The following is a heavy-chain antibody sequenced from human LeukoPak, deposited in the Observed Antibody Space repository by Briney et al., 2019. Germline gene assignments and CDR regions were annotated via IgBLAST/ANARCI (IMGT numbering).Heavy chain of an antibody. CDR1: GFTFSNYG. CDR3: ARESVWYYYYYGMDV. J-gene: IGHJ6*02. Sequence: GGSLRLSCAASGFTFSNYGMHWVRQAPGKGLEWVAVISYDGSNKYYADSVKGRFTISRDNSKNTLYLQMNSLRAEDTAVYYCARESVWYYYYYGMDVWGQGTTVTVPS. V-gene: IGHV3-30*03. D-gene: IGHD2-8*01. CDR2: ISYDGSNK.